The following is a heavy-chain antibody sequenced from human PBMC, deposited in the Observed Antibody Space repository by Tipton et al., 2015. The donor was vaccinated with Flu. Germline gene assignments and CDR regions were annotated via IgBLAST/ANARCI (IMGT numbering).Heavy chain of an antibody. CDR2: IRHDESDK. CDR3: VKMPDFDY. Sequence: SLRLSCAASGFTFSGYGMHWVRQAPGKGLEWVAFIRHDESDKYYADSVKGRFTISRNNAKNLLLLQMNSLRSEDTAVYFCVKMPDFDYWGQGTLVTVSS. J-gene: IGHJ4*02. CDR1: GFTFSGYG. D-gene: IGHD2-2*01. V-gene: IGHV3-30*02.